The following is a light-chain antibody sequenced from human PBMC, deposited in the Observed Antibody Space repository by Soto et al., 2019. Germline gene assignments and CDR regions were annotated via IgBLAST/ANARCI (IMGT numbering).Light chain of an antibody. CDR2: GAS. V-gene: IGKV1-9*01. J-gene: IGKJ4*01. CDR3: QQFNAYPLT. CDR1: QGISDY. Sequence: DIQLTQSPSFLSASVGDRVTISCRASQGISDYLAWYQQKPGKAPKLLIYGASTLQSGVPSRFSGSAAGTEFSLTISSLQPEDFATYFCQQFNAYPLTFGGGTKLEIK.